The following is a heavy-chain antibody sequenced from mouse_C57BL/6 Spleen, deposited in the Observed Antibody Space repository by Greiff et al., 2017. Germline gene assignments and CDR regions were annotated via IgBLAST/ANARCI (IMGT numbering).Heavy chain of an antibody. CDR1: GYTFTSYW. J-gene: IGHJ4*01. Sequence: VQLQQSGTELVKPGASVKLSCKASGYTFTSYWMHWVKQRPGQGLEWIGNINPSNGGTNYNEKFKSKATLTVDKSSSTAYMQLSSLTSEDSAVYYCARGGGSSDYAMDYWGQGTSVTVSS. CDR3: ARGGGSSDYAMDY. V-gene: IGHV1-53*01. CDR2: INPSNGGT. D-gene: IGHD1-1*01.